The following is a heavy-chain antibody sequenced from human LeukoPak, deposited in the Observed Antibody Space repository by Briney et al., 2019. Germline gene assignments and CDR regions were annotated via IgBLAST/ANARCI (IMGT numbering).Heavy chain of an antibody. CDR2: FDPEDGET. J-gene: IGHJ6*02. CDR3: ATSTIFGVDPPYYYYGMDV. V-gene: IGHV1-24*01. Sequence: ASVKVSCKVSGYTLTELSMHWVRQAPGKGLEWMGGFDPEDGETIYAQKFQGRVTMNEDTSTDTAYMELSSLRSEDTAVYYCATSTIFGVDPPYYYYGMDVWGQGTTVTVSS. D-gene: IGHD3-3*01. CDR1: GYTLTELS.